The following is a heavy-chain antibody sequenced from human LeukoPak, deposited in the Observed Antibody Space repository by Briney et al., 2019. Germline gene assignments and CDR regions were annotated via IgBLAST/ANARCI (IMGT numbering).Heavy chain of an antibody. CDR3: ARAGDYYDSSGYYGWFDP. D-gene: IGHD3-22*01. CDR2: INPNSGGT. V-gene: IGHV1-2*02. J-gene: IGHJ5*02. Sequence: GASVKVSCKASGYTFTGYYMHWVRQAPGQGLEWMGWINPNSGGTNYAQKFQGRVTMTRDTSISTAYMELSRLRSDDTAVYYCARAGDYYDSSGYYGWFDPWGQGTLVTVSS. CDR1: GYTFTGYY.